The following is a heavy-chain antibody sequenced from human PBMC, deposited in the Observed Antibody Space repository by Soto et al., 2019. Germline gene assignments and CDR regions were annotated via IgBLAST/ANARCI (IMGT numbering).Heavy chain of an antibody. D-gene: IGHD3-3*01. V-gene: IGHV3-23*01. CDR2: ISGSGGST. J-gene: IGHJ4*02. CDR1: GFTFSSYA. Sequence: PGGSLRLSCAASGFTFSSYAMSWVRQAPGKGLEWVSAISGSGGSTYYADSVKGRFTISRDNSKNTLYLQMNSLRAEDTAVYYCAKGLYDFWSGYFPLDYWGQGTLVTVSS. CDR3: AKGLYDFWSGYFPLDY.